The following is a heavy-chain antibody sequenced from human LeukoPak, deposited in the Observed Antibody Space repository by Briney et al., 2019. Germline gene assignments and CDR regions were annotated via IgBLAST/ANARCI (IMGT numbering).Heavy chain of an antibody. D-gene: IGHD4-17*01. J-gene: IGHJ5*02. V-gene: IGHV3-74*01. CDR1: GFTFSSYW. CDR3: AKGHYGDYVDNWFDP. CDR2: INSDGSST. Sequence: HPGGSLRLSCAASGFTFSSYWMHWVRQAPGKGLVWVSRINSDGSSTSYADSVKGRFTISRDNAKNTLYLQMNSLRAEDTAVYYCAKGHYGDYVDNWFDPWGQGTLVTVSS.